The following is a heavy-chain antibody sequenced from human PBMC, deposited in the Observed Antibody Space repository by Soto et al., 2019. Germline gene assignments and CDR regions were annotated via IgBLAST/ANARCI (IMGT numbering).Heavy chain of an antibody. CDR3: ARDIVVVPAAIRGDYYYYYMDV. J-gene: IGHJ6*03. CDR1: GYTFTGYY. V-gene: IGHV1-2*04. CDR2: INPSSGGT. D-gene: IGHD2-2*02. Sequence: ASVKVSCKASGYTFTGYYMHWVRQAPGQGLEWMGRINPSSGGTNYAQKFQGWVTMTRDTSTSTVYMELSRLRSEDTAVYYCARDIVVVPAAIRGDYYYYYMDVWGKGTTVTVSS.